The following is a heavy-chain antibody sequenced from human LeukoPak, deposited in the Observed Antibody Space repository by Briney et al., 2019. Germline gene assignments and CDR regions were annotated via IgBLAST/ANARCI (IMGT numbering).Heavy chain of an antibody. J-gene: IGHJ4*02. Sequence: PGGSLRLSCAASGFTFSSYAMSWVRQPPGKGLEWVSAISGSGGSTYYADSVKGRFTISRDNSKNTLYLQMNSLRAEDTAVYYCAKVWFGELWGFDYWGQGTLVTVSS. CDR2: ISGSGGST. D-gene: IGHD3-10*01. V-gene: IGHV3-23*01. CDR1: GFTFSSYA. CDR3: AKVWFGELWGFDY.